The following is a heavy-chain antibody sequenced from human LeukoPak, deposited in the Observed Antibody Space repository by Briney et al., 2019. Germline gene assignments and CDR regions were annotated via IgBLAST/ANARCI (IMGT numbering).Heavy chain of an antibody. CDR2: IYYSGST. V-gene: IGHV4-59*01. Sequence: SETLSLTCTVSGGSISSYYWSWIRQPPGKGLEWIGYIYYSGSTNYDPSLKSRVTISVDTSKNQFSLKLSSVTAADTAVYYCARGSSWYRPFGTSWGQGTLVTVSS. D-gene: IGHD6-13*01. CDR1: GGSISSYY. CDR3: ARGSSWYRPFGTS. J-gene: IGHJ4*02.